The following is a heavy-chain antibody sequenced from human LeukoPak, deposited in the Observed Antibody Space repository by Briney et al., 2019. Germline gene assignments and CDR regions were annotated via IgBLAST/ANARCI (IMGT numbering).Heavy chain of an antibody. Sequence: EASVKVSCKASGYTFTSYYMHLVRQAPGQGLEWMAIINPSGGSTSYAQKFQGRVTMTRDTSTSTVYMELSSLRSEDTAVYYCARVLRYSSGWYFVFGYWGQGTLVTVSS. V-gene: IGHV1-46*01. CDR2: INPSGGST. D-gene: IGHD6-19*01. J-gene: IGHJ4*02. CDR3: ARVLRYSSGWYFVFGY. CDR1: GYTFTSYY.